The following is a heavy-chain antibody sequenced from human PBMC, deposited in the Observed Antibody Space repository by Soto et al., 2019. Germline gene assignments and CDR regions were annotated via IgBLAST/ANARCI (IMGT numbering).Heavy chain of an antibody. CDR3: ARPANPGGNSVFGAFDI. V-gene: IGHV3-30*03. D-gene: IGHD2-21*02. Sequence: SLRLSCAASGFTFSSYGMHWVRQAPGKRLEWVAVISYDGSNKYYADTVKGRFTISRDNSKTTLYLQMNSLRAEDTDVYYCARPANPGGNSVFGAFDIWGQGTMVTVSS. J-gene: IGHJ3*02. CDR2: ISYDGSNK. CDR1: GFTFSSYG.